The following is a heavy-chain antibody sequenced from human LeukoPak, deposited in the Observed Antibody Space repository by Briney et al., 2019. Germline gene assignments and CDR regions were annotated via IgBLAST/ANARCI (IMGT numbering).Heavy chain of an antibody. D-gene: IGHD3-10*01. CDR2: IIPIFGTA. CDR3: AREVGGTMVRGVNWFDP. J-gene: IGHJ5*02. Sequence: ASVKVSCKASGGTFSSYAISCVRQAPGPGLECMGGIIPIFGTANYAQKFQGRVTITADESTSTAYMELSSLRSEDAAVYHCAREVGGTMVRGVNWFDPWGQGTLVTVSS. CDR1: GGTFSSYA. V-gene: IGHV1-69*13.